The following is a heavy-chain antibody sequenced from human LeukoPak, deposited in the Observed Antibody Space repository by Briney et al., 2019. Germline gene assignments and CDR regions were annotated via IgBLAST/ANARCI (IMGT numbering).Heavy chain of an antibody. CDR3: ARDRITDDYYYGVDV. D-gene: IGHD1-14*01. J-gene: IGHJ6*02. CDR1: GASIGSGGYS. V-gene: IGHV4-30-2*01. CDR2: IYHSGST. Sequence: SETLSLTCAVSGASIGSGGYSWSWIRQPPGKGLEWIGYIYHSGSTYYNPSLKSRVTISVDRSKNQFSLKRSSVTAADTAVYYCARDRITDDYYYGVDVWGQGTTVTVSS.